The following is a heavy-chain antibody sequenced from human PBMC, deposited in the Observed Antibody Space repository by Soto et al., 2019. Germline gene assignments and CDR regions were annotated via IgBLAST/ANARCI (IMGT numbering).Heavy chain of an antibody. CDR2: IYYSGST. J-gene: IGHJ4*02. Sequence: SETLSLTCTVSGGSISSSSYYWGWIRQPPGKGLEWIGSIYYSGSTYYNPSLKSRVTISVDTSKNQFSLKLSSVTAADTAVYYCAGSDVLRFLEWSHPVFDYWGQGTLVTVSS. CDR3: AGSDVLRFLEWSHPVFDY. D-gene: IGHD3-3*01. CDR1: GGSISSSSYY. V-gene: IGHV4-39*01.